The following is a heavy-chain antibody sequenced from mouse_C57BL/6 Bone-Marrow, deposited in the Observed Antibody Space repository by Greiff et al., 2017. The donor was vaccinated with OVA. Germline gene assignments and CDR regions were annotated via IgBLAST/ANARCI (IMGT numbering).Heavy chain of an antibody. Sequence: QVQLQQSGAELVKPGASVKLSCKASGYTFTSYWMHWVKQRPGRGLEWIGRFDPNSGGTKYNEKFKSKATLTVDKPSSTAYMQLSSLTSEDSAVYYCARSPDGPWFAYWGQGTLVTVSA. CDR2: FDPNSGGT. V-gene: IGHV1-72*01. J-gene: IGHJ3*01. D-gene: IGHD2-3*01. CDR3: ARSPDGPWFAY. CDR1: GYTFTSYW.